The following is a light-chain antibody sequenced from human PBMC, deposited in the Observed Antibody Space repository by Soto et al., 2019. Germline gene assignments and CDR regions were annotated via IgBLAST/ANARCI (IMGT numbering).Light chain of an antibody. J-gene: IGLJ2*01. Sequence: QSVLTQPSSVSEAPRQRVTISCSGSSSNIGKKAVTWYQQVPGKAPKLIIYYDDLLPSGVSDRFSGSKSGSSASLAISGLQSEDEADYYCAAWDDSLNGPVFGGGTKLTVL. CDR1: SSNIGKKA. CDR2: YDD. CDR3: AAWDDSLNGPV. V-gene: IGLV1-36*01.